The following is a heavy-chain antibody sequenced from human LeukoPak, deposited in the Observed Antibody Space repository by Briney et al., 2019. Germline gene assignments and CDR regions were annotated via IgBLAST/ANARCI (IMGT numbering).Heavy chain of an antibody. D-gene: IGHD6-19*01. CDR2: ISSSNDYI. J-gene: IGHJ5*02. Sequence: GGSLRLSCAASGFTFSTSTMNWVRQAPGKGLEWVSSISSSNDYIYYADSVKGRFTISRDNAKNSLYLQMNSLRAEDTAVYYCVRIPNSAGFSNWFDPWGQGTLVTVSS. V-gene: IGHV3-21*01. CDR1: GFTFSTST. CDR3: VRIPNSAGFSNWFDP.